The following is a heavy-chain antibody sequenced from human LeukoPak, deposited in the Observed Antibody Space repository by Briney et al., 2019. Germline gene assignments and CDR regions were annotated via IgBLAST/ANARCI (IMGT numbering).Heavy chain of an antibody. J-gene: IGHJ3*02. CDR1: GITFSSYE. D-gene: IGHD5-12*01. CDR3: AIKGGYSDAFDI. V-gene: IGHV3-48*03. Sequence: GGSLRLSCAASGITFSSYEMHWVRQAPGKGLEWVSYISSSGTTIYYADSVKGRFTISRDNAKNSLYLQMNSLRAEDTAVYYCAIKGGYSDAFDIWGQGTMVTVSS. CDR2: ISSSGTTI.